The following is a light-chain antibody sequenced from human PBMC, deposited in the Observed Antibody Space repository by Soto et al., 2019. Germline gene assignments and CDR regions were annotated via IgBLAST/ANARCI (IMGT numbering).Light chain of an antibody. CDR3: QKYDKSPRT. CDR2: GTS. V-gene: IGKV3-20*01. Sequence: EIALTQSPGTLFLSPRERTTLSCRASQIVSSHSIAWYQQKPGQPHRLLLQGTSRRATSIPDSFSGSAYGTDFTLTISRLEPEEFAVYYCQKYDKSPRTFGQGTKV. J-gene: IGKJ1*01. CDR1: QIVSSHS.